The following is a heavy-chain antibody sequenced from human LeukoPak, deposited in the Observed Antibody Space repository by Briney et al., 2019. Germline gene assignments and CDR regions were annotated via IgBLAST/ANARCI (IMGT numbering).Heavy chain of an antibody. CDR1: GISFGDYA. CDR2: IRSKAYGATI. J-gene: IGHJ4*02. Sequence: GGSLRLSCTTSGISFGDYAMTWVRQAPGKGLEWVGFIRSKAYGATIEYAASVKGRFTISRDDSKSIAYLQMNSLRTEDTAVYYCTRGRSYFEYWGQGTLVTVSS. CDR3: TRGRSYFEY. V-gene: IGHV3-49*04.